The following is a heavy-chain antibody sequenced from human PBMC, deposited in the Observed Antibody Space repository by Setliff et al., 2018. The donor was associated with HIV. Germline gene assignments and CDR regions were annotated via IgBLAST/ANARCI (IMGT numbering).Heavy chain of an antibody. D-gene: IGHD5-18*01. CDR1: GGSISSGGPGYY. J-gene: IGHJ5*02. V-gene: IGHV4-39*07. CDR3: ARRGKTENSYVLNWFDP. CDR2: IFYTGRT. Sequence: SETLSLTCTVSGGSISSGGPGYYWGWIRQPPGKGLEWIGSIFYTGRTTYNPSLRSRVTISLDTSKTQFSLSLTSVTAADTAMYYCARRGKTENSYVLNWFDPWGQGILVTVSS.